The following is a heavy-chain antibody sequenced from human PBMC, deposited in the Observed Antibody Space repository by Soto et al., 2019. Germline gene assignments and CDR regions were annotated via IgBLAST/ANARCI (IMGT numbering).Heavy chain of an antibody. CDR3: ARHYASGTYPLHY. J-gene: IGHJ4*02. Sequence: QVQLQESSPGLVEPSETLSLICTVSGDSISSYYWSWIRQSPEKGLEWIAYIRDNGDTNYNPSLRSRVTISIEPSKNQVSLKLTSVTAADTAVYYCARHYASGTYPLHYWGQGTLVTVSS. CDR1: GDSISSYY. CDR2: IRDNGDT. V-gene: IGHV4-59*08. D-gene: IGHD3-10*01.